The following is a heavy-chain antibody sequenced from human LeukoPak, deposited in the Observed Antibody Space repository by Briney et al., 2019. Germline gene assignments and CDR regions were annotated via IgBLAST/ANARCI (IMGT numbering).Heavy chain of an antibody. D-gene: IGHD2-15*01. CDR3: ARCGSDYDGGAFDV. Sequence: PGGSLRLSCAASGFTVSDYYMSWVRQAPGKGLECVSVIYTDSRTHYVDSVKGRFTISRDNSNNTLHLQMSGLRGEDTAVYYCARCGSDYDGGAFDVWGQGTRVAVSS. CDR2: IYTDSRT. J-gene: IGHJ3*01. CDR1: GFTVSDYY. V-gene: IGHV3-53*01.